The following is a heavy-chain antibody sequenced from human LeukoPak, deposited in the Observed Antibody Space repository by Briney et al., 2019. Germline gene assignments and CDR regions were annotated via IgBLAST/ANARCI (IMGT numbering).Heavy chain of an antibody. CDR1: GYTFTSYG. J-gene: IGHJ4*02. V-gene: IGHV1-18*01. Sequence: ASVKVSCKASGYTFTSYGISWVRQAPGQGLEWMGWISAYNGNTNYAQKLQGRVTMTTDTSTSTAYMELRSLRSDDTAVYYCASIPYYYDSSGYHMGFDYWGQGTLVTVSS. D-gene: IGHD3-22*01. CDR2: ISAYNGNT. CDR3: ASIPYYYDSSGYHMGFDY.